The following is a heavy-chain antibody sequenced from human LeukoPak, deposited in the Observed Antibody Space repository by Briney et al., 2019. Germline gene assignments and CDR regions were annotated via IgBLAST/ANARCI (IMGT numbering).Heavy chain of an antibody. CDR2: IIPIFGTA. V-gene: IGHV1-69*05. D-gene: IGHD6-6*01. CDR3: ARDLAARPASY. Sequence: HWASVKVSCKASGGTFSSYAISWVRQAPEQGLEWMGRIIPIFGTANYAQKFQGRVTITTDESTSTAYMELSSLRSEDTAVYYCARDLAARPASYWGQGTLVTVSS. J-gene: IGHJ4*02. CDR1: GGTFSSYA.